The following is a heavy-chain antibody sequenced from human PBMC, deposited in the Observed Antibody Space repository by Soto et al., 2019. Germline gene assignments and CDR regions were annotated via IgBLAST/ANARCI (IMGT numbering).Heavy chain of an antibody. CDR3: ARSSHHTMVRGVYKPHWFDP. J-gene: IGHJ5*02. V-gene: IGHV1-69*13. CDR1: GGTFSSYA. Sequence: ASVKVSCKASGGTFSSYAISWVRQAPGQGLEWMGGIIPIFGTANYAQKFQGRVTITADESTSTAYMELSSLRSEDTAVYYCARSSHHTMVRGVYKPHWFDPWGQGTLVTVSS. D-gene: IGHD3-10*01. CDR2: IIPIFGTA.